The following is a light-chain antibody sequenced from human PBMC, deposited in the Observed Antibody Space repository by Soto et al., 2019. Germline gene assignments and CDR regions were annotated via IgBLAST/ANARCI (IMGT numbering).Light chain of an antibody. J-gene: IGKJ4*01. CDR3: QKCGVAPFT. Sequence: DIQMTQSPSSLSASAGDRVTITCRASQGISNYLAWYQQKPGKVPKLLIYAASTLQSGVPSRFSGSGSGTDFTITISSLQPEDVATYYCQKCGVAPFTFGGGTKVEI. V-gene: IGKV1-27*01. CDR2: AAS. CDR1: QGISNY.